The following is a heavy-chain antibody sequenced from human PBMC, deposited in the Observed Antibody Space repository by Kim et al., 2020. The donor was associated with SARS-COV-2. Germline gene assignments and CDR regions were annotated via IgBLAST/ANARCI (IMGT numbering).Heavy chain of an antibody. CDR2: ISWNSGKI. J-gene: IGHJ4*02. CDR3: AKEILSRFSSLPLAGWDFDC. D-gene: IGHD6-19*01. V-gene: IGHV3-9*01. CDR1: GFTFDDYG. Sequence: GGSLRLSCAASGFTFDDYGMHWVRQAPGKGLEWVSSISWNSGKIQYADSVKGRFTISRDNAKNSLYLQMNSLIIEDTAFYYCAKEILSRFSSLPLAGWDFDCWGQGALVIVSS.